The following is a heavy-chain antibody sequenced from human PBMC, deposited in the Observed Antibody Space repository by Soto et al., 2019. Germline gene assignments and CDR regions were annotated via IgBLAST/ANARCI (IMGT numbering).Heavy chain of an antibody. CDR2: IYPGDSDT. D-gene: IGHD5-12*01. J-gene: IGHJ4*02. V-gene: IGHV5-51*01. Sequence: PGESLKISCKGSGYSFTNYWIGWVRQMPGKGLEWMGIIYPGDSDTRYSPSFQGQVTISADKSISTAYLQWSSLKASDTAMYYCTALGYSGYPDPYYFDYWGQGTLVTVSS. CDR1: GYSFTNYW. CDR3: TALGYSGYPDPYYFDY.